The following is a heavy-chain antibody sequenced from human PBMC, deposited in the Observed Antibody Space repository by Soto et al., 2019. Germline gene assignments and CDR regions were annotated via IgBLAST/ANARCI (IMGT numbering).Heavy chain of an antibody. CDR1: GDSVSSSYYY. Sequence: QVQLQESGPGLVKPSETLSLTCTVSGDSVSSSYYYWGWIRQPPGKGLEWIGSIFYSGSTYYNPSLKSRVTISVDTSKNQFSLKLSSVTAADTAVYYCARRGSSRQIYHYGMDVWGLGTTVTVSS. CDR2: IFYSGST. D-gene: IGHD6-13*01. CDR3: ARRGSSRQIYHYGMDV. V-gene: IGHV4-39*01. J-gene: IGHJ6*02.